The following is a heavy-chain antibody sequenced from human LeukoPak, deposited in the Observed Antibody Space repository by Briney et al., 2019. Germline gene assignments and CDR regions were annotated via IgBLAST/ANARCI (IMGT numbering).Heavy chain of an antibody. CDR3: AKDLSLLWFGEIESGAFDI. D-gene: IGHD3-10*01. Sequence: PGGSLRLSCAASGFTFSSYAMSWVRQAPGKGLEWVSAISGSGGSTYYADSVKGRFTISRDNSKNTLYLQTNSLRAEDTAVYYCAKDLSLLWFGEIESGAFDIWGQGTMVTVSS. CDR1: GFTFSSYA. V-gene: IGHV3-23*01. CDR2: ISGSGGST. J-gene: IGHJ3*02.